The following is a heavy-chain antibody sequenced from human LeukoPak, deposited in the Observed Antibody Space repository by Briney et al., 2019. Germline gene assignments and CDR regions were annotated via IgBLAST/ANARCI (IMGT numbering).Heavy chain of an antibody. Sequence: SVKVSCKASGGTFSSYAISWVRQAPGQGLEWVGGIIPIFGTANYAQKFQGRVTITTDESTSTAYMELSSLRSEDTAVYYCARGARDYSNFDYFDYWGQGTLVTVSS. CDR1: GGTFSSYA. CDR3: ARGARDYSNFDYFDY. J-gene: IGHJ4*02. CDR2: IIPIFGTA. V-gene: IGHV1-69*05. D-gene: IGHD4-11*01.